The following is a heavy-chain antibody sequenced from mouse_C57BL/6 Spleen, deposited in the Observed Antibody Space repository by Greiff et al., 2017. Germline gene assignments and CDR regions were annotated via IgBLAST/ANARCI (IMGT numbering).Heavy chain of an antibody. CDR2: IDPETGGT. J-gene: IGHJ3*01. Sequence: QVQLKQSGAELVRPGASVTLSCKASGYTFTDYEMHWVKQTPVHGLEWIGAIDPETGGTAYNQKFKGKAILTADKSSSTAYMELRSLTSEDSAVYYCTREGIYYDYDGAWFAYWGQGTLVTVSA. V-gene: IGHV1-15*01. CDR3: TREGIYYDYDGAWFAY. D-gene: IGHD2-4*01. CDR1: GYTFTDYE.